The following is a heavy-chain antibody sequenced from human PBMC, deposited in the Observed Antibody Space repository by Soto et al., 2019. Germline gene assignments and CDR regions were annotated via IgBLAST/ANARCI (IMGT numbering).Heavy chain of an antibody. D-gene: IGHD3-3*01. J-gene: IGHJ4*02. CDR3: ARPNDYWNGYGPFDY. CDR1: GRSISSVGYY. V-gene: IGHV4-31*11. Sequence: QVQLQASGPGLVKPSQTLSLTCAVSGRSISSVGYYWSWVRQHPGKGLEWIGSISYTGSTYYNPSLEYRLSISLDTSGNRFSLRLNYVTAADTAIYYRARPNDYWNGYGPFDYWGQGSLVSVSS. CDR2: ISYTGST.